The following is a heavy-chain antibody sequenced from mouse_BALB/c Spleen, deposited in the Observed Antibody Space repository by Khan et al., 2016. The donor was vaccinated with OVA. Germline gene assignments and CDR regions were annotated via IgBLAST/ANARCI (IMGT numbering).Heavy chain of an antibody. J-gene: IGHJ2*01. Sequence: EVQLQESGPELVRPGASVKISCKASGYSFTGYFMNWVKQSHGKSLEWIGRINPHIGETFYNQRFTDKATLTVDESSSTALMELRSLASEDSAVYYCTRIYRSDFDYWGQGTTLTVSS. CDR2: INPHIGET. V-gene: IGHV1-20*02. D-gene: IGHD1-1*01. CDR3: TRIYRSDFDY. CDR1: GYSFTGYF.